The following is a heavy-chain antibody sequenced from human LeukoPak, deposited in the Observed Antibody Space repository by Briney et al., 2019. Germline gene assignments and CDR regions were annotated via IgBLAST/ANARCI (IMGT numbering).Heavy chain of an antibody. CDR3: AKADYYDSSGYYYVGYFDY. D-gene: IGHD3-22*01. Sequence: PGGSLRLSCAASGFTVSSNYMSWVRQAPGKGLEWVSVIYSGGSTYYADSVKGRFTISRDNSKNTLYLQMNSLRAEDTAVYYCAKADYYDSSGYYYVGYFDYWGQGTLVTVSS. V-gene: IGHV3-53*01. CDR2: IYSGGST. J-gene: IGHJ4*02. CDR1: GFTVSSNY.